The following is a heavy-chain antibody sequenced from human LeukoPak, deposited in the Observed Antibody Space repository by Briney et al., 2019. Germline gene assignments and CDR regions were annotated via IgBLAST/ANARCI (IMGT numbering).Heavy chain of an antibody. J-gene: IGHJ4*02. D-gene: IGHD3-22*01. V-gene: IGHV3-21*01. CDR2: ITSSSSYI. Sequence: GGSLRLSCAASGFTFSSYSMNWVRQAPGKGLQWVSSITSSSSYIYYADSVKGRFTISRDNAKNSLYLQMNSLRAEDTAVYYCARDNYDSSTPYYFDYWGQGTLVTVSS. CDR1: GFTFSSYS. CDR3: ARDNYDSSTPYYFDY.